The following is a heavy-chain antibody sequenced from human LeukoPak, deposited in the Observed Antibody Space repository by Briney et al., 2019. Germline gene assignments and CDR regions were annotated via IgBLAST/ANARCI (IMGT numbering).Heavy chain of an antibody. CDR2: ISGSGTGT. J-gene: IGHJ4*02. V-gene: IGHV3-23*01. CDR1: GFTFSSSA. CDR3: AKEGGTGTRFDY. D-gene: IGHD1-7*01. Sequence: GGSLRLSCAASGFTFSSSAMSWVRQAPGKGLFWVSAISGSGTGTYYADSVKGRFTISRDNSKNTLYLQMNSLRAEDTAVYYCAKEGGTGTRFDYWGQGTLVTVSS.